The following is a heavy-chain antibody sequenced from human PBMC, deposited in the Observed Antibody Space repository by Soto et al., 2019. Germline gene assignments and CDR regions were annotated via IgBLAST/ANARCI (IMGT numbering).Heavy chain of an antibody. V-gene: IGHV5-51*01. D-gene: IGHD2-21*02. CDR3: ARLPSCGGDCYGRIDY. Sequence: PVESLKISCKGSGYSFTSYWIGWVRQMPGKGLEWMGIIYPGDSDTRYSPSVQVQVTISADKSISTAYLQWSSLKASDTAMYYCARLPSCGGDCYGRIDYWGQGTLVTVS. CDR1: GYSFTSYW. CDR2: IYPGDSDT. J-gene: IGHJ4*02.